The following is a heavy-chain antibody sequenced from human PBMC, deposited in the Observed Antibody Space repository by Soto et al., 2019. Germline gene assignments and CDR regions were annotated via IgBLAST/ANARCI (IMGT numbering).Heavy chain of an antibody. D-gene: IGHD3-3*01. V-gene: IGHV1-8*01. CDR3: ATEGPYDFWSGPFDY. J-gene: IGHJ4*02. Sequence: ASVKVCWKASGYRFTSYDSNWGRQANGKGLEWMGWMNPNSGNTGYAQKFQGRVTMTRNTSISTAYMELSSLRSEDTAVYYCATEGPYDFWSGPFDYWGQGTLVTVSS. CDR1: GYRFTSYD. CDR2: MNPNSGNT.